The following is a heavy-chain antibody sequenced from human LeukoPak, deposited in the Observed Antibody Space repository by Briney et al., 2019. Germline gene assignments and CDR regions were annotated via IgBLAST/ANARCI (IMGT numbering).Heavy chain of an antibody. CDR2: TRNKANSYTT. CDR3: ARDKRVLSYYYGMDV. D-gene: IGHD2-8*01. Sequence: GGSLRLSCAASGFTFSDHYMDLVRQAPGKGLEWVGRTRNKANSYTTEYAASVKGRFTISRDDSKNSLYLQMNSLKTEDTAVYYCARDKRVLSYYYGMDVWGKGTTVTVSS. CDR1: GFTFSDHY. J-gene: IGHJ6*04. V-gene: IGHV3-72*01.